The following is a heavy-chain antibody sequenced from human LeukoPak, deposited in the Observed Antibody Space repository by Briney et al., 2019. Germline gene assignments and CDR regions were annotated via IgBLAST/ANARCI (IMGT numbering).Heavy chain of an antibody. CDR3: ARDAYSSGWYYTRYYYGMDV. CDR1: GDSVSSNSAA. D-gene: IGHD6-19*01. CDR2: TYYRSKWYN. V-gene: IGHV6-1*01. Sequence: SQTLSLTCAISGDSVSSNSAAWNWIRQSPSSGLEWLGRTYYRSKWYNDYAVSVKSRLTINPDTSKNQFSLQLNSVTPEDTAVYYCARDAYSSGWYYTRYYYGMDVWGQGATVTVSS. J-gene: IGHJ6*02.